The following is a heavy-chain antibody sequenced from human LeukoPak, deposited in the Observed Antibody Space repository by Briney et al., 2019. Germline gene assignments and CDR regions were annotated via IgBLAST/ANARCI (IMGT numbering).Heavy chain of an antibody. D-gene: IGHD3-10*01. CDR3: ARERDMVRGVTDAFDI. CDR2: IIPIFGTA. V-gene: IGHV1-69*13. CDR1: GGTFSSYA. Sequence: ASVKVSCKASGGTFSSYAISWVRQAPGQGLEWMGGIIPIFGTANYAQKFQGRVTITADESTSTAYMELSSLRSEDTAVYYCARERDMVRGVTDAFDIWGQGTMVTVSS. J-gene: IGHJ3*02.